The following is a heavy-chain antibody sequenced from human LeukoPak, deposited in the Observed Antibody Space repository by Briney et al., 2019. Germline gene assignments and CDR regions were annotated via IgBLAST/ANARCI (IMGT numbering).Heavy chain of an antibody. V-gene: IGHV4-59*01. CDR1: GGSISSYY. J-gene: IGHJ3*02. Sequence: KSSETLSLTCNVSGGSISSYYWSWIRQPPGKGLEWIGFIYHSGNTNYNPSLKSRVTMSVDTSKNQFSLELRSVTAADTAVFYCASGTHKSENLFDIRGHGTKVTVSS. CDR2: IYHSGNT. D-gene: IGHD1-26*01. CDR3: ASGTHKSENLFDI.